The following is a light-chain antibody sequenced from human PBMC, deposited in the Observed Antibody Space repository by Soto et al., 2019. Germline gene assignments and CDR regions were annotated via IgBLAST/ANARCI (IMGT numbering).Light chain of an antibody. CDR2: DAC. J-gene: IGKJ1*01. V-gene: IGKV1-5*01. Sequence: DIQMTQSPSTLSASVGDRVTIACRASQSISAWLAWYQQKPGKAPKLLIYDACTLESGVPSRYSGSRSGTEFTLTNSSLQSDDFATYYCQQYSNYWTFGQGTKVEIK. CDR3: QQYSNYWT. CDR1: QSISAW.